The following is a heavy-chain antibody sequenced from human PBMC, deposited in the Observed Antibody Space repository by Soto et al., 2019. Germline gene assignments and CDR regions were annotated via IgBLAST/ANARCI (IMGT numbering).Heavy chain of an antibody. J-gene: IGHJ5*02. CDR1: GGSFSGYY. CDR3: ARGGIKRYCSGGSCYRVYNWFDP. V-gene: IGHV4-34*01. D-gene: IGHD2-15*01. CDR2: INHSGST. Sequence: QVQLQQWGAGLLKPSETLSLTCAVYGGSFSGYYWSWIRQPPGKGLEWIGEINHSGSTNYNPSLKSRVTISVDTSTNQFSLKLSSVTAADTAVYYCARGGIKRYCSGGSCYRVYNWFDPWGQGTLVTVSS.